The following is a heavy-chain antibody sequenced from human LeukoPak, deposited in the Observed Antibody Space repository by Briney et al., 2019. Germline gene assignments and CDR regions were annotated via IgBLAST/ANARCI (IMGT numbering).Heavy chain of an antibody. CDR1: GYTFTGYY. V-gene: IGHV1-2*02. CDR3: ARDPSIVGATAPTDY. Sequence: ASVKVSCKASGYTFTGYYMHWVRQAPGQGLEWMGWINPNSGGTNYAQKFQSRVTMTRDTSISTAYMELSRLRSDDTAVYYCARDPSIVGATAPTDYWGQGTLVTVSS. J-gene: IGHJ4*02. D-gene: IGHD1-26*01. CDR2: INPNSGGT.